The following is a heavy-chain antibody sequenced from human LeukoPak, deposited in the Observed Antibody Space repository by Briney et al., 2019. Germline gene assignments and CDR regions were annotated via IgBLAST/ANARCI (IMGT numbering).Heavy chain of an antibody. CDR2: ISGSGGST. CDR3: AKGHSSGWYDY. Sequence: GGSLRLSCAASGFTFSSYSMSWVRQAPGKGLEWVSAISGSGGSTYDADSVKGRVTISRDNSKNTLYLQMNSLRAEDTAVYYCAKGHSSGWYDYWGQGTLVTVSS. D-gene: IGHD6-19*01. CDR1: GFTFSSYS. V-gene: IGHV3-23*01. J-gene: IGHJ4*02.